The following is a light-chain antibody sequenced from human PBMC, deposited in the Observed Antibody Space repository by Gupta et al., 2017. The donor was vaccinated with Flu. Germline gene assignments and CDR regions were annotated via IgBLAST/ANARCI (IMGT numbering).Light chain of an antibody. CDR2: GAT. CDR3: QQSLTSPIT. V-gene: IGKV1-39*01. Sequence: DTQMTQSPSSVSASVGDTVTITCRASQSIGSYLSWHQQRPGMSPRLLISGATTLEGGAPSRFSGSVSGTEFTLTISDLQPEDLATYFCQQSLTSPITFGQGTRVDI. CDR1: QSIGSY. J-gene: IGKJ5*01.